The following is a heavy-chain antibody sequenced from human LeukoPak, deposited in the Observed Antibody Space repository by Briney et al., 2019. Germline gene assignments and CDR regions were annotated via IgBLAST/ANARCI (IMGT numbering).Heavy chain of an antibody. V-gene: IGHV4-34*01. CDR2: INHSGST. D-gene: IGHD6-6*01. Sequence: SETLSLTCAVYGGSFSGYYWSWIRQPPGKGLEWIGEINHSGSTNYNPSLKSRVAISVDTSKNQFSLKLSSVTAADTAVYYCARIEYSSSCDYWGQGTLVTVSS. CDR1: GGSFSGYY. CDR3: ARIEYSSSCDY. J-gene: IGHJ4*02.